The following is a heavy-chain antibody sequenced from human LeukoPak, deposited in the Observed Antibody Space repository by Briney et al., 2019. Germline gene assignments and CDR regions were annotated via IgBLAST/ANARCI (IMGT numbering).Heavy chain of an antibody. D-gene: IGHD6-19*01. V-gene: IGHV4-39*01. Sequence: SETLSPTCTVSGGSISSSSYYWGWIRQPPGKGLEWIGSIYYSGSTYYNPSLKSRVTISVDTSKNQFSLKLSSVTAADTAVYYCARLTVAGTGSWFDPWGQGTLVTVSS. CDR1: GGSISSSSYY. CDR2: IYYSGST. CDR3: ARLTVAGTGSWFDP. J-gene: IGHJ5*02.